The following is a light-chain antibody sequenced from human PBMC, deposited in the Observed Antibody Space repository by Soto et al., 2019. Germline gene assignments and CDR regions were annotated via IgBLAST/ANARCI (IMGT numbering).Light chain of an antibody. Sequence: QSVLTQSPSASASLGASVKLTCTLSSGHSNYAIAWHQQQPEKGPRYLMKLNSDGSHTKGDGIPDRFSGSSSGAERYLTISSLQSDDEADYYCHTWGTGIQVFGGGTKVTVL. V-gene: IGLV4-69*01. CDR1: SGHSNYA. CDR2: LNSDGSH. CDR3: HTWGTGIQV. J-gene: IGLJ3*02.